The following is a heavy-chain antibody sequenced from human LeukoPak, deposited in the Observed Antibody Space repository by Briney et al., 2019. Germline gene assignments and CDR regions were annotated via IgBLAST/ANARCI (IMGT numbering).Heavy chain of an antibody. CDR2: ISWNSGRI. CDR3: AKAVAAAGTDYFDY. Sequence: GGSLRLSYAASGFTFADYAMDSVRHAPGKGLEWVSGISWNSGRIGYADSVKGRFTISRDNAKNSLYLQMNSLRAEDMALYYCAKAVAAAGTDYFDYWGQGTLVTVSS. V-gene: IGHV3-9*03. CDR1: GFTFADYA. D-gene: IGHD6-13*01. J-gene: IGHJ4*02.